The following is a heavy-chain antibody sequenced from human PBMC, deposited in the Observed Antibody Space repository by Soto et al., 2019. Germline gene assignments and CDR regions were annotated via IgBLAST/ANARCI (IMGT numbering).Heavy chain of an antibody. D-gene: IGHD3-22*01. CDR3: AKDTRITMIVVVMGAFDI. CDR2: ISGSGGST. CDR1: GFTFSSYA. J-gene: IGHJ3*02. V-gene: IGHV3-23*01. Sequence: EVQLLESGGGLVQPGGSLRLSCAASGFTFSSYAMSWVRQAPGKGLEWVSAISGSGGSTYYADSVKGRLTISRDNSKNTLYLQMNSLRAEDTAVYYCAKDTRITMIVVVMGAFDIWGQGTMVTVSS.